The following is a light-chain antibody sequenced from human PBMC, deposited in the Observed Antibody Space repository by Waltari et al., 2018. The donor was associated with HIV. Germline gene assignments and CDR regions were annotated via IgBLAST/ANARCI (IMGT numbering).Light chain of an antibody. CDR2: AAS. J-gene: IGKJ4*01. V-gene: IGKV1-17*01. CDR1: QGIRND. Sequence: DIQMTQSPSSLSASVGDRVTISCRASQGIRNDLGWYQPKQGKAPKRLLYAASSWESGVASRISGSGSGTEFTLEISRLQAGEFADYYCVQYNSYPVTFGGGTKVAIK. CDR3: VQYNSYPVT.